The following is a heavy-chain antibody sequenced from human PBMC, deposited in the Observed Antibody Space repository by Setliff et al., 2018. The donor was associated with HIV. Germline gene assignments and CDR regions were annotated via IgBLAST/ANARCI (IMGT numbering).Heavy chain of an antibody. CDR1: GGSISTYY. Sequence: SETLSLTCTVSGGSISTYYWSWIRQSPGKGLEWIGYVYYSGSTNYNPSLKSRVTISVDTSKNHFSLKLSSVTAADTAVYYCARDTYYHDSSGYQRAFDIWGQGTMVTVSS. CDR2: VYYSGST. V-gene: IGHV4-59*01. J-gene: IGHJ3*02. CDR3: ARDTYYHDSSGYQRAFDI. D-gene: IGHD3-22*01.